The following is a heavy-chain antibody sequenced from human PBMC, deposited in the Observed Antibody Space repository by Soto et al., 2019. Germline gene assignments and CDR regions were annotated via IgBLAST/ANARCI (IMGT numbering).Heavy chain of an antibody. Sequence: LETLPHTCPVSGGSVISGSYCWSWIRKPPGKGLEWIGYIYYSGSTNYNPSLKSRVTISVDTSKNQFSLKLSSVTAADTAVYYCAREVQLAYCGGDCYSHAFDIWGQGTMVTVSS. CDR2: IYYSGST. CDR1: GGSVISGSYC. CDR3: AREVQLAYCGGDCYSHAFDI. V-gene: IGHV4-61*01. J-gene: IGHJ3*02. D-gene: IGHD2-21*02.